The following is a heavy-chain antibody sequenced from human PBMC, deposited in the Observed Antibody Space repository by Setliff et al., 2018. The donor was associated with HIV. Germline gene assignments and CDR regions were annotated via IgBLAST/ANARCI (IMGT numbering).Heavy chain of an antibody. CDR1: GGSIVSYY. V-gene: IGHV4-4*07. J-gene: IGHJ4*02. CDR3: ARDVGGVHMATNFDF. Sequence: SSETLSLTCTVSGGSIVSYYWTWIRQPAGKGLEWMGRIYSSGNTGYNPSLKGRVTMSVDTSENQFSLRLASVTAADTAVYYCARDVGGVHMATNFDFWGQGTLVTVS. CDR2: IYSSGNT. D-gene: IGHD1-26*01.